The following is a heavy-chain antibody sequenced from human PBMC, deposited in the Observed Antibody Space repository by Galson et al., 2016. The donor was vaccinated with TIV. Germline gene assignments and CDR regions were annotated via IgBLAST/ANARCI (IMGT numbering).Heavy chain of an antibody. Sequence: SLRLSCAASGFTFSRFAMSWVRQAPGKGLEWVSTITDSGGNTYYADSVKGRFTISRDNSKNTLYLQMNSLRAEDTAVYYCVKDANIVVVVAAYYFEYWGQGTLVTVSS. D-gene: IGHD2-15*01. CDR3: VKDANIVVVVAAYYFEY. CDR1: GFTFSRFA. V-gene: IGHV3-23*01. J-gene: IGHJ4*02. CDR2: ITDSGGNT.